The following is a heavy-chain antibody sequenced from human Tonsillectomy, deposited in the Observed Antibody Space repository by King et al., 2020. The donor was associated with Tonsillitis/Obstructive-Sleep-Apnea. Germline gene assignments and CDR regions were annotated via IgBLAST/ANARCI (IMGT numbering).Heavy chain of an antibody. CDR1: GGSISSSSYY. CDR3: ARQKWEQLHYYYMDV. V-gene: IGHV4-39*01. D-gene: IGHD1-26*01. CDR2: IYYSGST. J-gene: IGHJ6*03. Sequence: QLQESGPGLVKPSETLSLTCTVSGGSISSSSYYWGWIRQPPGKGLGWIGNIYYSGSTYYNPSLRSRVTIPVDTSKHQFSLKLRSVTAADTAVYYCARQKWEQLHYYYMDVWGKGTTVTVSS.